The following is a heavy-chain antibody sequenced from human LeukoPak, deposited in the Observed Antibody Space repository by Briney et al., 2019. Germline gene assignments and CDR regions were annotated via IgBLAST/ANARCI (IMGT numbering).Heavy chain of an antibody. J-gene: IGHJ3*02. Sequence: SETLSLTCAVYGGSFSGYCWSWIRQPPGKGLEWIGEINHSGSTNYNPSLKSRVTISVDTSKNQFSLKLSSVTAADTAVYYCARRRNYYDSSGYREYDAFDIWGQGTMVTVSS. D-gene: IGHD3-22*01. CDR3: ARRRNYYDSSGYREYDAFDI. V-gene: IGHV4-34*01. CDR2: INHSGST. CDR1: GGSFSGYC.